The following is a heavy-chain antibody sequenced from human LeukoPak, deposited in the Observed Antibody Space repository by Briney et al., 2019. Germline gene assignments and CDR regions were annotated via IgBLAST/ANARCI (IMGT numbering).Heavy chain of an antibody. V-gene: IGHV3-33*01. CDR1: GFTFSSYG. CDR3: ARDGWYYDSSGYYRQGQFDY. D-gene: IGHD3-22*01. Sequence: PGRSLRLSCAASGFTFSSYGMHWVRQAPGKGLEWVAVIWYDGSNKYYADSVKGRFTISRDNSKNTLYLQMNSLRAEDTAVYYCARDGWYYDSSGYYRQGQFDYWGQGTLVTVSS. CDR2: IWYDGSNK. J-gene: IGHJ4*02.